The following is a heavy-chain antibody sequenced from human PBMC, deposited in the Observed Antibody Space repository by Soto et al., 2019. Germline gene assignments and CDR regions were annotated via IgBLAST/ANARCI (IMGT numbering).Heavy chain of an antibody. J-gene: IGHJ5*02. CDR2: ISYDGNTQ. Sequence: GGSVRLSCAASGFTFSSYGMHWVRQAPGKGLEWVAVISYDGNTQYYADSVKGRFTISRDNSKNTLWLQMDSLRAEDTAVYYCVQGGFYYAMAWGQGTLLTV. V-gene: IGHV3-30*03. D-gene: IGHD2-8*01. CDR1: GFTFSSYG. CDR3: VQGGFYYAMA.